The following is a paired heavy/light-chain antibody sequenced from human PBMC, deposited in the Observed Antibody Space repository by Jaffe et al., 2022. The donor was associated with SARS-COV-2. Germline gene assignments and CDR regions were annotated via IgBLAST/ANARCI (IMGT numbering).Heavy chain of an antibody. CDR2: VSYSGNT. D-gene: IGHD6-19*01. V-gene: IGHV4-39*01. CDR1: GGSISSSDYY. CDR3: ARQATSAWYLRLKYFHMDV. J-gene: IGHJ6*03. Sequence: QLQLQESGPGLVKPSETLSLTCTVSGGSISSSDYYWGWIRQPPGKGLEWIGSVSYSGNTYYNSSLKSRVTISVDTSKRHFSLTLSSLTAADTAVYYCARQATSAWYLRLKYFHMDVWGKGTTVTVSS.
Light chain of an antibody. CDR1: SSNIGSNT. Sequence: QSVLTQPPSASGTPGQRVTISCSGSSSNIGSNTVNWYQQLPGAAPKLLIYSDHQRPSGVPDRFSGSKSDTSASLAISGLQSEDEADYSCAAWDDSLDGWVFGGGTKLTVL. CDR2: SDH. J-gene: IGLJ3*02. V-gene: IGLV1-44*01. CDR3: AAWDDSLDGWV.